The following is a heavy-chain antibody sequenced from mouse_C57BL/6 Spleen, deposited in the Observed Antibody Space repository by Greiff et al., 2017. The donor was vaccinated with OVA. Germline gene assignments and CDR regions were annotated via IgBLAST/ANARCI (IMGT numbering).Heavy chain of an antibody. D-gene: IGHD1-1*01. CDR1: GFTFSDYG. CDR2: ISSGSSTI. CDR3: ARQDYYGSSPHWYFDV. V-gene: IGHV5-17*01. J-gene: IGHJ1*03. Sequence: EVKLQESGGGLVKPGGSLKLSCAASGFTFSDYGMHWVRQAPEKGLEWVAYISSGSSTIYYADTVKGRFTISRDNAKNTLFLQMTSLRSEDTAMYYCARQDYYGSSPHWYFDVWGTGTTVTVSS.